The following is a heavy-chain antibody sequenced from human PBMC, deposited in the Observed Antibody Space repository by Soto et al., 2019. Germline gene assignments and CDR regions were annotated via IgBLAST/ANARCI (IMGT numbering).Heavy chain of an antibody. CDR2: IYYSGST. D-gene: IGHD3-22*01. CDR3: ARTYYDSSGNWFDP. CDR1: GGSISNGDYY. Sequence: QVQLRESGPGLVKPSQTLSLTCTVSGGSISNGDYYWSWIRQPPGKGLEWIGYIYYSGSTYYNPSLSSRLAISVDTSKNQFSLKLRSVTAADTAVYFCARTYYDSSGNWFDPWGQGTLVTVSS. J-gene: IGHJ5*02. V-gene: IGHV4-30-4*01.